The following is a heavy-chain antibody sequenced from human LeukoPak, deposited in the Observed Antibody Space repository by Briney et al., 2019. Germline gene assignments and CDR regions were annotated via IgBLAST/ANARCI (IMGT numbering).Heavy chain of an antibody. D-gene: IGHD3-22*01. CDR1: GYTFTSYY. V-gene: IGHV1-46*01. Sequence: ASVKVSCKASGYTFTSYYMHWVRQAPRQGLEWMGITNPSGGSTSYAQKFQGRVTMTRDTSTSTVYTELSSLRSEDTAVYYCAKGGNYYDSSGYYYPGDYWGQGTLVTVSS. CDR3: AKGGNYYDSSGYYYPGDY. J-gene: IGHJ4*02. CDR2: TNPSGGST.